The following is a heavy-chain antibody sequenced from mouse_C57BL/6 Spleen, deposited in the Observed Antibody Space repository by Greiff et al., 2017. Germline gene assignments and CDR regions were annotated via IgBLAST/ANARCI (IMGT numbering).Heavy chain of an antibody. V-gene: IGHV5-9-1*02. CDR3: TGERDLAYSNNGGAVDY. D-gene: IGHD2-5*01. CDR2: ISRGGDYT. Sequence: EVLLVESGAGLVKPGGSLTLSCVASGFTFSSYAMSWVRQTPVKRLEWVAYISRGGDYTYYADTVKGRFTISRDNARNTLYLQLRSLKSEDTAMYYCTGERDLAYSNNGGAVDYWGQGTSVTVSS. J-gene: IGHJ4*01. CDR1: GFTFSSYA.